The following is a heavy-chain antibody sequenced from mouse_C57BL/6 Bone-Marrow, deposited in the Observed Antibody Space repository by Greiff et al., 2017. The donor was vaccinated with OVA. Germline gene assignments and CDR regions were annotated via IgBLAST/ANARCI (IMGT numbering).Heavy chain of an antibody. Sequence: EVQRVESGGDLVKPGGSLKLSCAASGFTFSSYGMSWVRQTPDKRLAWVATISSGGSYTYYPDSVKGRFTISRDNAKNTLYLQMSSLKSEDTAMYYCARHDYDGGAMDYWGQGTSVTVSS. CDR1: GFTFSSYG. CDR2: ISSGGSYT. J-gene: IGHJ4*01. CDR3: ARHDYDGGAMDY. D-gene: IGHD2-4*01. V-gene: IGHV5-6*01.